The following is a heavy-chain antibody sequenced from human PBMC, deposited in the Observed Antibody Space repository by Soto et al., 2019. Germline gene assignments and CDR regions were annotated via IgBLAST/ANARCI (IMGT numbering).Heavy chain of an antibody. D-gene: IGHD2-2*01. Sequence: SETLSLTCTVSGGSISSSSYYWGWIRQPPGKGLEWIGSIYYSGSTYYNPSLKSRVTISVDTSKNQFSLKLSSVTAADTAVYYCARRVIVVVPAELGYVMDFWGQGTTVTGSS. V-gene: IGHV4-39*01. CDR1: GGSISSSSYY. CDR3: ARRVIVVVPAELGYVMDF. J-gene: IGHJ6*02. CDR2: IYYSGST.